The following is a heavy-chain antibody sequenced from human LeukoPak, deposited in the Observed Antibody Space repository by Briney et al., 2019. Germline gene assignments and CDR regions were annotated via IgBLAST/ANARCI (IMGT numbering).Heavy chain of an antibody. Sequence: GGSLRLSCAASGFTFSSYSMNWVRQAPGKGLEWISYIASSGSTTDYHADSVKGRFTISRDNAKNSLYLQMNSLRAEDTAIYYCARVRMWSGEFLWGQGTLVTVSS. CDR3: ARVRMWSGEFL. V-gene: IGHV3-48*04. D-gene: IGHD3-10*01. CDR1: GFTFSSYS. CDR2: IASSGSTTD. J-gene: IGHJ4*02.